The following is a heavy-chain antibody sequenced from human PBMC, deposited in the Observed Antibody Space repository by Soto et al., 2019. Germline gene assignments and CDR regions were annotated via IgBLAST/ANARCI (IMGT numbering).Heavy chain of an antibody. Sequence: ASVKVSCKASGYTFTSYSMHWVRQAPGQRLEWMGWINAGNGNTKYSQKFQGRVTITRDTSASTAYMELSSLRSEDTAVYYCARDQVATAGQALRFDPWGQGTLVTVSS. D-gene: IGHD2-15*01. CDR2: INAGNGNT. CDR1: GYTFTSYS. CDR3: ARDQVATAGQALRFDP. V-gene: IGHV1-3*01. J-gene: IGHJ5*02.